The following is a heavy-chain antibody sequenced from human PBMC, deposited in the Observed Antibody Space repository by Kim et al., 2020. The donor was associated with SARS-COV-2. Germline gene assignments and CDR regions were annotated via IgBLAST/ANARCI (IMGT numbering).Heavy chain of an antibody. V-gene: IGHV4-59*01. D-gene: IGHD6-13*01. CDR2: IYYSGST. CDR1: GGSISSYY. J-gene: IGHJ6*02. CDR3: ARAVGSSWSMGGYYYYYGMDV. Sequence: SETLSLTCTVSGGSISSYYWSWIRQPPGKGLEWIGYIYYSGSTNYNPSLKSRVTISVDTSKNQFSLKLSSVTAADTAVYYCARAVGSSWSMGGYYYYYGMDVWGQGTTVTVSS.